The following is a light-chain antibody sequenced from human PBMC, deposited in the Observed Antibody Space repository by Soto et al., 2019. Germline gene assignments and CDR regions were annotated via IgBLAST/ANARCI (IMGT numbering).Light chain of an antibody. V-gene: IGKV3-11*01. CDR2: DAS. J-gene: IGKJ5*01. CDR1: PSVSSS. CDR3: QPRSNWPPIT. Sequence: EIVLTQSPATLSLSPGERATLSCRASPSVSSSLAWYQQKPGQAPRLLIYDASNRATVIPARFSGSGSGTDFTLTISGLEPKDFAVYDCQPRSNWPPITFGKGTRLEIK.